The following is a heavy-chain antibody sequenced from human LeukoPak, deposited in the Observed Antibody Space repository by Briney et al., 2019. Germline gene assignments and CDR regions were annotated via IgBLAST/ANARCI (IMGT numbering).Heavy chain of an antibody. J-gene: IGHJ6*02. V-gene: IGHV4-4*07. CDR3: ARGYYYGSGSSGYYYYGMDV. CDR2: IYTSGST. Sequence: SETLSLICTVSGGSISSYYWSWIRQPAGKGLEWIGRIYTSGSTNYNPSLKSRVTMSVDTSKNQFSLKLSSVTAADTAVYYCARGYYYGSGSSGYYYYGMDVWGQGTTVTVSS. D-gene: IGHD3-10*01. CDR1: GGSISSYY.